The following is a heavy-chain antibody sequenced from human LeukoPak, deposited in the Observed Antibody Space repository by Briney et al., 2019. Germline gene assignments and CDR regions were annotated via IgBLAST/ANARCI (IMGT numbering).Heavy chain of an antibody. CDR1: GYTFTSYG. CDR2: ISAYNGNT. CDR3: ARGCSSTSCQLTGGDYYYYMDV. D-gene: IGHD2-2*01. J-gene: IGHJ6*03. Sequence: GASVKVSCKASGYTFTSYGISWVRQAPGQGLEWMGWISAYNGNTNYAQKLQGRVTMTTDTSTSTAYMELRSLRSDDTAVYYCARGCSSTSCQLTGGDYYYYMDVWGKGTTVTISS. V-gene: IGHV1-18*01.